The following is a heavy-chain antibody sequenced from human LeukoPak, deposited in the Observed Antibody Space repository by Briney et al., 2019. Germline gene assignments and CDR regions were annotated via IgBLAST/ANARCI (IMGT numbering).Heavy chain of an antibody. CDR2: ISSSSSYI. J-gene: IGHJ3*02. CDR3: ARYFLKYCSGGSCYKALNAFDI. D-gene: IGHD2-15*01. Sequence: PGGSLRLSCAASGFTFSSYSMNWVRQAPGKGLEWVSSISSSSSYIYYADSVKGRFTISRDNAKNSLYLQMNGLRAEDTAVYYCARYFLKYCSGGSCYKALNAFDIWGQGTMVTVSS. CDR1: GFTFSSYS. V-gene: IGHV3-21*01.